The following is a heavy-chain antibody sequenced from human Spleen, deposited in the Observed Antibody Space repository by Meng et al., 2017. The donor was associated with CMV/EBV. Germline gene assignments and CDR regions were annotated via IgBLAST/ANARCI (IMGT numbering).Heavy chain of an antibody. J-gene: IGHJ5*02. CDR3: AKDAEHATSWYYWFEH. V-gene: IGHV1-18*01. D-gene: IGHD6-13*01. CDR1: GYIFSNYG. Sequence: QVQLLQSGAERKKPGASVMVSCKTSGYIFSNYGIAWVRQAPGQGLEWMGWISGFDGNTNYAQRLQGRVTLTRDTSTTTVYMQLRNLEPDDTAVYYCAKDAEHATSWYYWFEHWGQGTLVTVSS. CDR2: ISGFDGNT.